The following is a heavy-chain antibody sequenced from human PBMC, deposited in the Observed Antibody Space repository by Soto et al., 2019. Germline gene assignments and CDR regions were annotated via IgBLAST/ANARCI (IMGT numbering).Heavy chain of an antibody. J-gene: IGHJ3*02. Sequence: QVQLVESGGGVVQPGRSLRLSCAASGFTFSSYGMHWVRQAPAKGLEWVGVITYDGSNKFYADSVKGRFTISRENSKNTLYLQMNSLRAEDAAVYYCAKDWRESLPGDAFDIWGQGTMVTVSS. V-gene: IGHV3-30*18. CDR1: GFTFSSYG. CDR2: ITYDGSNK. D-gene: IGHD3-10*01. CDR3: AKDWRESLPGDAFDI.